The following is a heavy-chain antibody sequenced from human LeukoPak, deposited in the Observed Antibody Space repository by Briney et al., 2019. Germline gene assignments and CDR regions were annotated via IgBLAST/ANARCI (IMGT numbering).Heavy chain of an antibody. CDR1: VGPSVVTT. J-gene: IGHJ5*02. CDR3: ARGGSFVVPAASAFFDP. V-gene: IGHV4-34*01. D-gene: IGHD2-2*01. CDR2: INHSGST. Sequence: MASETLPSPALSMVGPSVVTTGAGSASPQGRGWSGLGEINHSGSTNYNPSLKSRVTISVDTSKNQFSLKLSSVTAADTAVYYCARGGSFVVPAASAFFDPWGQGTLVTVSS.